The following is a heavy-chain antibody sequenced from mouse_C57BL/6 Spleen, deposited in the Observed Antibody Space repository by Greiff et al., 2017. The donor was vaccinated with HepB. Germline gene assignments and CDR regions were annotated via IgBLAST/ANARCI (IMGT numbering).Heavy chain of an antibody. CDR2: IYPGSGNT. CDR3: ARERYGNLDY. Sequence: QVQLQQSGPELVKPGASVKISCKASGYSFTSYYIHWVKQRPGQGLEWIGWIYPGSGNTKYNEKFKGKATLTADTSSSTAYMQLSSLTSEDSAVYYCARERYGNLDYWGQGTTLTVSS. CDR1: GYSFTSYY. J-gene: IGHJ2*01. V-gene: IGHV1-66*01. D-gene: IGHD2-1*01.